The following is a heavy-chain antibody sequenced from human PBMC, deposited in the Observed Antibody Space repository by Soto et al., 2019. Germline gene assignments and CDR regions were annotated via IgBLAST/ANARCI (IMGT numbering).Heavy chain of an antibody. Sequence: QVQLVQSRAEVMNPGASVKVSCKASGYSFTRYGIAWARQAPGQGLEWMGWINTYNGNTNYAQNLQGRVTLTTDTSTSTAYMELTSLRSNDTAIYYCAMVDVYVTPSPQDVWGQGTTVIVSS. D-gene: IGHD3-16*01. CDR1: GYSFTRYG. CDR3: AMVDVYVTPSPQDV. CDR2: INTYNGNT. J-gene: IGHJ6*02. V-gene: IGHV1-18*01.